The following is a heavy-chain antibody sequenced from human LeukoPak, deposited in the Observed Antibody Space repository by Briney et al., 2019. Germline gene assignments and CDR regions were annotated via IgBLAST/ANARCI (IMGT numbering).Heavy chain of an antibody. J-gene: IGHJ5*02. CDR2: INHSGST. Sequence: SETLSLTCAVYGGSFSGYYWSWIRQPPGKGLEWIGEINHSGSTNYNPSLKSRVTISVDTSKNQFSLKLSSVTAADTAVYYCARAVGDCSGGSCYSELGYWFDPWGQGTLVTVSS. V-gene: IGHV4-34*01. D-gene: IGHD2-15*01. CDR1: GGSFSGYY. CDR3: ARAVGDCSGGSCYSELGYWFDP.